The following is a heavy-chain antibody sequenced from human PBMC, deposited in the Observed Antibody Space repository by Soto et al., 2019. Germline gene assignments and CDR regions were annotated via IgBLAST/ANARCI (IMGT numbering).Heavy chain of an antibody. Sequence: GGSLRLSCAASGFTVSSNYMSWVRQAPGKGLEWVSVIYSGGSTYYADSVKGRFTISRHNSKNTLYLQMNSLRAEDTAVYYWARGGVGDAFDIWGQGTMVTVSS. D-gene: IGHD1-26*01. V-gene: IGHV3-53*04. CDR3: ARGGVGDAFDI. CDR1: GFTVSSNY. J-gene: IGHJ3*02. CDR2: IYSGGST.